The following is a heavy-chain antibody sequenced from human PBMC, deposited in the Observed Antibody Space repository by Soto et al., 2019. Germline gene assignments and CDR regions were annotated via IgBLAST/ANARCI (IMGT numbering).Heavy chain of an antibody. D-gene: IGHD7-27*01. Sequence: SGGSLRVSCAASGFTFSNFAMSWGRQAPWKGLEWVSGIINSGGGTNYADSVKGRFTISRDNSKNTLYLQMNSLRAEDTAVYYCAKEWGSWGSRHPARTERKIDYWGQGTLVTVST. CDR3: AKEWGSWGSRHPARTERKIDY. CDR1: GFTFSNFA. J-gene: IGHJ4*02. V-gene: IGHV3-23*01. CDR2: IINSGGGT.